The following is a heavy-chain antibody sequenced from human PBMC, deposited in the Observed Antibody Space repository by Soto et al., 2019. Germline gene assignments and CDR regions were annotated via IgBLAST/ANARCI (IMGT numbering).Heavy chain of an antibody. CDR1: GDTFTSYG. Sequence: QVQLVQSGAEVKKPGASVKVSCKASGDTFTSYGISWVRQAPGQGLEWMGWISAKNGNTIHAQKVQGRVTMTTDTSTSTAYMELRSLRSDDTAVYYCATSYRADTAMDYGMDVWGQGTTVTVSS. CDR2: ISAKNGNT. D-gene: IGHD5-18*01. CDR3: ATSYRADTAMDYGMDV. J-gene: IGHJ6*02. V-gene: IGHV1-18*01.